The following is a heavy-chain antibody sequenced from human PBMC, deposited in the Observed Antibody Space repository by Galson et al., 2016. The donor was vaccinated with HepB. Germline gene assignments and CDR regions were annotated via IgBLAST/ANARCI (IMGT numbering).Heavy chain of an antibody. J-gene: IGHJ3*02. CDR3: ARGGYGGLHDAFGI. D-gene: IGHD4-11*01. V-gene: IGHV4-4*02. CDR1: RASISSENW. CDR2: IYHSGTT. Sequence: SETLSLTYAVSRASISSENWWSWVRQPPGKGLEWIGEIYHSGTTNYNPSLKSRVIISVDKSKNRISLKLSSVTAADTAVYYCARGGYGGLHDAFGIWGQGTMVTVSS.